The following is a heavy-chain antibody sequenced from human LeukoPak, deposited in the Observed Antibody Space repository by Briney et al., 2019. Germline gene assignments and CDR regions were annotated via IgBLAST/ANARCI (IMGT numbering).Heavy chain of an antibody. Sequence: GGSLRLSCTASGFTFGDYAMSWFRQAPGKGLEWVGFIRSKAYGGTTEYAASVKGRFTISRDDSKSIAYLQMNSLKTEDTAVYYCTREGYSSSWYVRNWFDPWGQGTLVTVSS. D-gene: IGHD6-13*01. J-gene: IGHJ5*02. CDR1: GFTFGDYA. CDR3: TREGYSSSWYVRNWFDP. CDR2: IRSKAYGGTT. V-gene: IGHV3-49*03.